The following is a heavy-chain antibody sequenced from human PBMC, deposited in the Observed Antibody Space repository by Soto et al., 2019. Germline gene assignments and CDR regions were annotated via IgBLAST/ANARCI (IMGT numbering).Heavy chain of an antibody. CDR1: GYTFTSYG. J-gene: IGHJ6*02. CDR2: ISAYNGNT. D-gene: IGHD3-9*01. CDR3: AREGAGGTIFFPPHDYYYGMDV. Sequence: ASVKVSCKASGYTFTSYGISWVRQAPGQGLEWMGWISAYNGNTNYAQKLQGRVTMTTDTSTSTAYMELRSLRSDDTAVYYCAREGAGGTIFFPPHDYYYGMDVWGQGTTVTVSS. V-gene: IGHV1-18*01.